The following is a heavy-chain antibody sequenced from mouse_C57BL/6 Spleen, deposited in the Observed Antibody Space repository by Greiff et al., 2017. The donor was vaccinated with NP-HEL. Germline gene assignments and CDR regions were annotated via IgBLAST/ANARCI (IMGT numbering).Heavy chain of an antibody. D-gene: IGHD1-1*01. V-gene: IGHV1-64*01. Sequence: VQLQQPGAELVKPGASVKLSCKASGYTFTSYWMHWVKQRPGQGLEWIGMIHPNSGSTNYNEKFKSKATLTVDKSSSTAYMQLSSLTSEDSAVYYCAGSYYGSPHYYAMDYWGQGTSVTVSS. CDR3: AGSYYGSPHYYAMDY. CDR1: GYTFTSYW. J-gene: IGHJ4*01. CDR2: IHPNSGST.